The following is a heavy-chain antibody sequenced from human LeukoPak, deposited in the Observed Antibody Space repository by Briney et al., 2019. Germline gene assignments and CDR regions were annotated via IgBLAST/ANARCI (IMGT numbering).Heavy chain of an antibody. CDR1: GYTFTSYY. J-gene: IGHJ4*02. V-gene: IGHV1-46*01. CDR3: ARDGSFSGQPLYYFDY. CDR2: INPSGGST. Sequence: ASVKVSCKASGYTFTSYYMHWVRQAPGQGLEWMGIINPSGGSTSYAQKFQGRVTMTRDMSTSTVYMELSSLRSEDTAVYYCARDGSFSGQPLYYFDYWGQGTLVTVSS. D-gene: IGHD1-26*01.